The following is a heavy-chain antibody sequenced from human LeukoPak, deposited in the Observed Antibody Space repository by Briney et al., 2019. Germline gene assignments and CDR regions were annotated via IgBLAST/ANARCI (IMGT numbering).Heavy chain of an antibody. V-gene: IGHV4-59*01. D-gene: IGHD6-19*01. CDR2: IYYSGST. J-gene: IGHJ1*01. CDR1: GGSISSYY. Sequence: SSETLSLTCTVSGGSISSYYWSWIRQPPGKGLEWIGYIYYSGSTNYNPSLKSRVTISVDTSNNQFSLKLSSVTAADTAVYYCARESSGWYDQYFQHWGQGTLVTVS. CDR3: ARESSGWYDQYFQH.